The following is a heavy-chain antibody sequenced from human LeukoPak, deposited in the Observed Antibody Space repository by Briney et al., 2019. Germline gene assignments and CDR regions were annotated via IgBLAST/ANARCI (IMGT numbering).Heavy chain of an antibody. CDR3: AKSVYYDFWSGYYTGNYYFDY. V-gene: IGHV3-23*01. CDR1: GFTFSSYA. D-gene: IGHD3-3*01. CDR2: ISGSGGST. J-gene: IGHJ4*02. Sequence: GGSLRLSCAASGFTFSSYAMSWVRQAPGKGLEWVSVISGSGGSTYYADSVKGRFTISRDNSKNTLYLQMNSLRAEDTAVYYCAKSVYYDFWSGYYTGNYYFDYWGQGTLVTVSS.